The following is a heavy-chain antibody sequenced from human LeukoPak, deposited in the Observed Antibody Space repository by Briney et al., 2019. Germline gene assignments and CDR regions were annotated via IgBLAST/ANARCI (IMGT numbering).Heavy chain of an antibody. CDR1: RYTFTTYD. V-gene: IGHV1-46*01. CDR2: LNPSGGRT. J-gene: IGHJ6*03. Sequence: ASVKVSCKASRYTFTTYDIIWVRQAPGQGLEWMGILNPSGGRTTYARRFQGRVAMTRDTSTSTVFMELSSLRPEDTDVYYCARDASQNSYYYCMDVWGKGTTVAVSS. CDR3: ARDASQNSYYYCMDV.